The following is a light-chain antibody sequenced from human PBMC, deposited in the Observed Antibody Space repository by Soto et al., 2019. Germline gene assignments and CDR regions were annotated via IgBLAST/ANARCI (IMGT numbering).Light chain of an antibody. CDR2: EVN. J-gene: IGLJ1*01. CDR1: SSDGGGYNY. V-gene: IGLV2-8*01. CDR3: YSYAGGNNV. Sequence: QSALTQPPSASGSPGQSVTISCTGTSSDGGGYNYFSWYQQHPGKVPKLIIYEVNKRHSGVPARFYGSKSGNTASLIVAGIQAEEDDDYYCYSYAGGNNVFGTGTKVTVL.